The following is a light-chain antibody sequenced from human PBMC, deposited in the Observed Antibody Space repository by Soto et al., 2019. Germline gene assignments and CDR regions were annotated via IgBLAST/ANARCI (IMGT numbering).Light chain of an antibody. J-gene: IGKJ2*01. CDR3: QQLHTYPYT. CDR2: AAS. Sequence: DIQLTQSPSFLSASVGDRVTITCRASQGISSFLAWYQQKPGGTPKLLIYAASTLQSGVPSRFSGSGSGTDFTFTITSLQPEDFATYYCQQLHTYPYTFGQGTKLEIK. V-gene: IGKV1-9*01. CDR1: QGISSF.